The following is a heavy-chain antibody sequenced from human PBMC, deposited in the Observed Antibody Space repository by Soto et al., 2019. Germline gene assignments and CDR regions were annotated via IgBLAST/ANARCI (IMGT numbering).Heavy chain of an antibody. J-gene: IGHJ3*01. CDR2: IYHSGST. Sequence: SENLSLTCAVPGGSISSDGYSWSWIRQPPGKGLEWIGYIYHSGSTYYNPSLKSRVTISVDTSKNQFSLKLSSVTAADTAVYYCARRYGSAFDFWGQGTMVT. V-gene: IGHV4-30-2*02. CDR3: ARRYGSAFDF. CDR1: GGSISSDGYS. D-gene: IGHD3-10*01.